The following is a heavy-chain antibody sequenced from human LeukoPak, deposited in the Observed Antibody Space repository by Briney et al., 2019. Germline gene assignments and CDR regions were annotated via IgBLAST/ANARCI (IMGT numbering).Heavy chain of an antibody. J-gene: IGHJ6*04. V-gene: IGHV3-23*01. CDR3: AELGITMIGGV. D-gene: IGHD3-10*02. Sequence: GGSLRLSCAASGFTFSSYGMSWVRQAPGKGLEWVSGLSGSGGRTYYADSVKGRFTISRDNSKNTLFLQMNSLRAEDTAVYYCAELGITMIGGVWGKGTTVTISS. CDR2: LSGSGGRT. CDR1: GFTFSSYG.